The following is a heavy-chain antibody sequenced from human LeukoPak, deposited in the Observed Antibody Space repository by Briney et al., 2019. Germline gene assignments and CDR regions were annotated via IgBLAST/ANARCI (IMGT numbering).Heavy chain of an antibody. Sequence: ASVKVSCKASGYIFTDYYMHWVRQAPGQGLEWMGWINPNSGGTNYAQKFQGRVTMTRDTSISTAYMELSRLRSDDTAVYYCARPVNVLMVYANWFDPWGQGTLVTVSS. CDR1: GYIFTDYY. J-gene: IGHJ5*02. D-gene: IGHD2-8*01. CDR2: INPNSGGT. CDR3: ARPVNVLMVYANWFDP. V-gene: IGHV1-2*02.